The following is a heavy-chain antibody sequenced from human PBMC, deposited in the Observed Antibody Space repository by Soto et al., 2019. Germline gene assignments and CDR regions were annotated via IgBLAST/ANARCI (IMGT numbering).Heavy chain of an antibody. J-gene: IGHJ5*02. V-gene: IGHV3-30*18. CDR2: ISYDGSNK. CDR1: GFTFSSYG. CDR3: EKGLRPDWFDP. Sequence: GGSLRLSCAASGFTFSSYGMHWVRQAPGKGLEWVAVISYDGSNKYYADSVKGRFTISRDNSKNTLYLQMNSLRAEDTAVYYCEKGLRPDWFDPWGQGTLVTVSS.